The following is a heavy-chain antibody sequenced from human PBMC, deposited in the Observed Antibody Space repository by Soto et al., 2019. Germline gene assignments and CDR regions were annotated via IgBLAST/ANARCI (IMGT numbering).Heavy chain of an antibody. Sequence: QVQLVESGGGLVKPGGSPRLSCAASGFTFSDYYMSWIRQAPGKGLEWVSYISSSGSTIYYADSVKGRFTISRDNAKNSLYLQMNSLRAEDTAVYYCARGFTIFGVVISYYYYYMDVWGKGTTVTVSS. CDR3: ARGFTIFGVVISYYYYYMDV. J-gene: IGHJ6*03. CDR2: ISSSGSTI. V-gene: IGHV3-11*01. D-gene: IGHD3-3*01. CDR1: GFTFSDYY.